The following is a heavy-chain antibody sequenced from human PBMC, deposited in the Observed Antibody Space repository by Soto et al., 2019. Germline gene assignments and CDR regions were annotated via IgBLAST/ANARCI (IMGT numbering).Heavy chain of an antibody. CDR3: ARIGLTIGSLDY. Sequence: EVQLVQSGAEVKKPGESLKISCKGAGYSFTNYWMGWVRQMPGKGLEWMGVIDPGDRDPRYSPSFQGQVSISADKSIRTAYLQWSSLKASHTAMYYCARIGLTIGSLDYWGQGTLVTVSS. CDR2: IDPGDRDP. V-gene: IGHV5-51*01. D-gene: IGHD3-10*01. J-gene: IGHJ4*02. CDR1: GYSFTNYW.